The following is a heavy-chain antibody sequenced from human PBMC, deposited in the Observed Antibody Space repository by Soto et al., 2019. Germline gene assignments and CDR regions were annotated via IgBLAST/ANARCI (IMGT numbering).Heavy chain of an antibody. D-gene: IGHD3-22*01. Sequence: SETLSLTCTVSGGSVSGYYWNWIRQPPGKGLEWIGYIYYTGITNYSPSLKSRVTISVDTSKNQFSLHLDSVTAADTAVYFCARATLMNFHSRGYHFYFDFWGRGSLVTVSS. CDR3: ARATLMNFHSRGYHFYFDF. CDR2: IYYTGIT. V-gene: IGHV4-59*02. CDR1: GGSVSGYY. J-gene: IGHJ4*02.